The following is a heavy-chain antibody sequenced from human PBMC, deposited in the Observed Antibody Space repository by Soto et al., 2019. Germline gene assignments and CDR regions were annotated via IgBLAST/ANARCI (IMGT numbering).Heavy chain of an antibody. CDR2: ISYDGSNK. Sequence: GGSLRLSCAASGFTFSSYGMHWVRQAPGKGLEWVAVISYDGSNKYYADSVKGRFTISRDNSKNTLYLQMNSLRAEDTAVYYCAKDHPRGESNMDTAMETVYWGQGTLVTVSS. CDR3: AKDHPRGESNMDTAMETVY. D-gene: IGHD5-18*01. CDR1: GFTFSSYG. V-gene: IGHV3-30*18. J-gene: IGHJ4*02.